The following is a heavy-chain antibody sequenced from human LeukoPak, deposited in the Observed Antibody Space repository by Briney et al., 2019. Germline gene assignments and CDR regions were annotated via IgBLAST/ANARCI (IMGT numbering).Heavy chain of an antibody. CDR1: GGSISSSSYY. CDR2: IYYSGST. Sequence: KPSETLSLTCTVSGGSISSSSYYWGWIRQPPGKGLEWIGSIYYSGSTYYNPSLESRVAISLDTSKNQFSLKLSSVTAADMAVYYCAREVDIRAADAQDHWGQGTLVTVSS. J-gene: IGHJ4*02. V-gene: IGHV4-39*07. D-gene: IGHD6-13*01. CDR3: AREVDIRAADAQDH.